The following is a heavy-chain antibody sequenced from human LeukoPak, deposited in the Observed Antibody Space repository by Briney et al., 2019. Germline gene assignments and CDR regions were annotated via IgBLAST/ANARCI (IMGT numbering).Heavy chain of an antibody. J-gene: IGHJ4*02. D-gene: IGHD3-10*01. CDR3: ARDVERTEGTSYYGSGSPRG. V-gene: IGHV3-7*03. Sequence: GGSLRLSCAASAFTFSSYWMSWVRQAPGNGLECMANIDQDGSEKYYVESMKGRITISRDPAKNSLYLQINSQRAEYTDVYYWARDVERTEGTSYYGSGSPRGWGQGTLVTVSS. CDR1: AFTFSSYW. CDR2: IDQDGSEK.